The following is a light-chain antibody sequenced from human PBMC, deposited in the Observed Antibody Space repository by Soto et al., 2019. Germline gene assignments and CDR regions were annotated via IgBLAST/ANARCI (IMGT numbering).Light chain of an antibody. Sequence: EIEMTQSPATLSLAPGERVTLSCRASESVSTNLAWYQQKAGQAPRLLIYGASTRATGIPARFSGSGSGTEFTLTISSLQSEDFAVYYCQQYSIWPPITFGQGTRLEI. CDR3: QQYSIWPPIT. CDR2: GAS. J-gene: IGKJ5*01. V-gene: IGKV3-15*01. CDR1: ESVSTN.